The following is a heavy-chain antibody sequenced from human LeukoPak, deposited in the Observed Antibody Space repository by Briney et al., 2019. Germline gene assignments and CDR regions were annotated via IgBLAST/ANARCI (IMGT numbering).Heavy chain of an antibody. CDR3: ARGRPNWVYNWFDP. Sequence: PSETLSLTCAVYGGSFSGYHWSWIRQPPGKGLEWIGEINHSGSTNYNPSLKSRVTISVDTSKNQFSLKLSSVTAADTAVYYCARGRPNWVYNWFDPWGQGTLVTVSS. J-gene: IGHJ5*02. CDR1: GGSFSGYH. D-gene: IGHD7-27*01. CDR2: INHSGST. V-gene: IGHV4-34*01.